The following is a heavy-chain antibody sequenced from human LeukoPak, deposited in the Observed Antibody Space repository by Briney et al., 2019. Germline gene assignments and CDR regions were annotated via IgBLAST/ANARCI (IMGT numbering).Heavy chain of an antibody. D-gene: IGHD3-3*01. CDR2: IYSGGST. Sequence: GGSLRLSCAASGFTVSSNYMSWVRQAPGKGLEWVSVIYSGGSTYYADSVKGRFTISRDNSKNTLYLQMNSLRAEDTAVYYCASTADDDFWSGYFRSYYYYYGMDVWGQGTTVTVSS. J-gene: IGHJ6*02. V-gene: IGHV3-53*01. CDR3: ASTADDDFWSGYFRSYYYYYGMDV. CDR1: GFTVSSNY.